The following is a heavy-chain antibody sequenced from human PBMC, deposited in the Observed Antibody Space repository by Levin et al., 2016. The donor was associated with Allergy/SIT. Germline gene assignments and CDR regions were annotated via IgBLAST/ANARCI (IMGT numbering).Heavy chain of an antibody. D-gene: IGHD4-17*01. CDR3: AKDEHDYGDYVIFY. J-gene: IGHJ4*02. CDR2: ISYDGSNK. Sequence: WIRQPPGKGLEWVAVISYDGSNKYYADSVKGRFTISRDNSKNTLYLQMNSLRAEDTAVYYCAKDEHDYGDYVIFYWGQGTLVTVSS. V-gene: IGHV3-30*18.